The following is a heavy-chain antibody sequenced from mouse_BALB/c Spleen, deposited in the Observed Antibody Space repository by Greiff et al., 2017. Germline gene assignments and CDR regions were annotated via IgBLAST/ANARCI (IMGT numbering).Heavy chain of an antibody. V-gene: IGHV1-14*01. CDR1: GYTFTSYV. Sequence: LVESGPELVKPGASVKMSCKASGYTFTSYVMHWVKQKPGQGLEWIGYINPYNDGTKYNEKFKGKATLTSDKSSSTAYMELSSLTSEDSAVYYCARRDGSSYGWYFDVWGAGTTVTVSS. J-gene: IGHJ1*01. CDR3: ARRDGSSYGWYFDV. CDR2: INPYNDGT. D-gene: IGHD1-1*01.